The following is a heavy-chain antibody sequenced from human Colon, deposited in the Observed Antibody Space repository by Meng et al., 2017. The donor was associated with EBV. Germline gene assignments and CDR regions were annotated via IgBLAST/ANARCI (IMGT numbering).Heavy chain of an antibody. V-gene: IGHV3-30*18. J-gene: IGHJ4*02. CDR3: AKDLYRTDGHFDS. CDR2: KFNDGSKS. D-gene: IGHD1-14*01. Sequence: QVQLVEAGGGVVQPRTSLTLSCDASGCSFSCYGIHWVRQAPGKVLECVAFKFNDGSKSYYTDVVKGRFTVSRDNSENRVYLQMDNLRAEDTAVYYCAKDLYRTDGHFDSWGQGSLVTVSS. CDR1: GCSFSCYG.